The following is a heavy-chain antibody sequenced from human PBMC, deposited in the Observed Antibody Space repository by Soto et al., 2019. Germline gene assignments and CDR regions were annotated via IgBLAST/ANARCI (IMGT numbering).Heavy chain of an antibody. V-gene: IGHV4-59*01. D-gene: IGHD3-10*01. CDR1: GGSISSYY. CDR3: ARGGYYGSGSYYNGHNWFDP. Sequence: QVQLQESGPGLVKPSETLSLTCTVSGGSISSYYWSWIRQPPGKGLEWIGYIYYSGSTNYNPSLKSRVTISVDTSKNQFSLKLSSVTAADTAVYYCARGGYYGSGSYYNGHNWFDPWGQGTLVTVSS. J-gene: IGHJ5*02. CDR2: IYYSGST.